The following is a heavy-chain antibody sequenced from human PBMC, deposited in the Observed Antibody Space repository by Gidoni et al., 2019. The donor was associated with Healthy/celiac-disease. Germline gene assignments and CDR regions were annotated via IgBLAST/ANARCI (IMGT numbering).Heavy chain of an antibody. CDR1: DGTFSSYT. CDR3: AREVRAVAGAYYFDY. D-gene: IGHD6-19*01. V-gene: IGHV1-69*08. J-gene: IGHJ4*02. CDR2: IIPILGIA. Sequence: QVQLVQSGAEVKKPGSSVKVSCKASDGTFSSYTISWVRQAPGQGLEWMGRIIPILGIANYAQKFQGRVTITADKSTSTAYMELSSLRSEDTAVYYCAREVRAVAGAYYFDYWGQGTLVTVSS.